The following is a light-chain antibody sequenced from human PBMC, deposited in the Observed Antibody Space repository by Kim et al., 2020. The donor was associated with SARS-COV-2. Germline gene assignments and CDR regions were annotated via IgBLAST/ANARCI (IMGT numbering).Light chain of an antibody. V-gene: IGKV4-1*01. J-gene: IGKJ5*01. CDR3: QQYYTTPSIT. CDR1: QSVFHSSHNKSY. CDR2: WAS. Sequence: DIVMTQSPDSLAVSLGERATINCKSSQSVFHSSHNKSYLTWFQQKPGEAPKTLIYWASTRESGVPDRFSGSGSGTDFTLTISSLQAEDVAVYYCQQYYTTPSITFGQGTRLEIK.